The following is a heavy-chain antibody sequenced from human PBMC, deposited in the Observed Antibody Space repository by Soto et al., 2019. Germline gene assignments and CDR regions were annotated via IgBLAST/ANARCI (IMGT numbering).Heavy chain of an antibody. Sequence: GGSLRLSCAASGFGFSNYAMTWVRQAPGKGLEWVSSITTNGATTYYADSVKGRFTISRDNSKNTLYLQMNSLRAEDTAVYYCAKGGYYYGSGSYGSFAFDIWGQGTMVTVSS. CDR3: AKGGYYYGSGSYGSFAFDI. CDR2: ITTNGATT. V-gene: IGHV3-23*01. J-gene: IGHJ3*02. D-gene: IGHD3-10*01. CDR1: GFGFSNYA.